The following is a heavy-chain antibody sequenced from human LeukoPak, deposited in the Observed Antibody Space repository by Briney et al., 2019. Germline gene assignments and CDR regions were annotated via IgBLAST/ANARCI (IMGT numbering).Heavy chain of an antibody. D-gene: IGHD5-18*01. Sequence: PSETLALTCTVSGGSISSGSYYWSWVRQPAGKGLEWIGRIYTSGSTNHNPSLKSRVTVSVDTSKNQFSLKLSSVTAADTAVYYCARDFWRGGYSYGLRYYYMDVWGKGTTVTVSS. J-gene: IGHJ6*03. CDR3: ARDFWRGGYSYGLRYYYMDV. CDR2: IYTSGST. CDR1: GGSISSGSYY. V-gene: IGHV4-61*02.